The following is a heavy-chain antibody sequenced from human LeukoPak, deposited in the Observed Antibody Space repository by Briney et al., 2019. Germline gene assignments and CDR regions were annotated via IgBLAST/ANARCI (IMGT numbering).Heavy chain of an antibody. D-gene: IGHD3-16*01. Sequence: GGSLRLSCAASGFTFSSYAMHWVRQAPGKGLGWVAVISYDGSNKYYADSVKGRFTISRDNSNNPLYLQMNSLRAEDTAVYYCARNSGNPLGGPRWFDPWGQGTLVTVSS. V-gene: IGHV3-30-3*01. CDR3: ARNSGNPLGGPRWFDP. CDR1: GFTFSSYA. J-gene: IGHJ5*02. CDR2: ISYDGSNK.